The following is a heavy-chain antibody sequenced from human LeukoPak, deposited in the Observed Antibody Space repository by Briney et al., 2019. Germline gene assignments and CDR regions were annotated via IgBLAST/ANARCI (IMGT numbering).Heavy chain of an antibody. V-gene: IGHV4-59*11. CDR1: GGSISSHY. Sequence: SETLSLTCTVSGGSISSHYRSWIRQPPGKGLEWIGYIYYSGSTNHNPSLKGRVTISVDTSKNKFSLELSSVTAADTAVYYCARDLNLWGRGTLVTVSS. J-gene: IGHJ4*02. CDR2: IYYSGST. CDR3: ARDLNL.